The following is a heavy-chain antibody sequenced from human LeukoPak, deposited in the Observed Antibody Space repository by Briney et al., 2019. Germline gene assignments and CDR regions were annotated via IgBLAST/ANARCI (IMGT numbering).Heavy chain of an antibody. CDR1: GYTFTGYY. CDR2: INPNSGGT. J-gene: IGHJ3*02. V-gene: IGHV1-2*02. D-gene: IGHD1/OR15-1a*01. CDR3: QQSADTFDI. Sequence: ASVKVSCKASGYTFTGYYMHWVRHSPEQGLEWMGWINPNSGGTNYAQKFQGRVTMTRDTSISTAYMELSRLRSDDTAVYYCQQSADTFDIWGQGTMVTVSS.